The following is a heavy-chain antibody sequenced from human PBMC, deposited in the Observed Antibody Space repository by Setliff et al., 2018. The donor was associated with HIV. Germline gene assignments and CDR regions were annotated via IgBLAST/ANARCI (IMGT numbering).Heavy chain of an antibody. V-gene: IGHV1-2*02. CDR1: GYSFTDHY. Sequence: ASVKVSCKASGYSFTDHYMHWVRQAPGQGLEWMGWINPRSGGTNYAQKFQGTVTMTRDTAINTAYMEMSRLRSDDTAVYYCARDLRDGFEEWFSTLDDGMDVWGQGTTVTVSS. J-gene: IGHJ6*02. D-gene: IGHD3-3*01. CDR3: ARDLRDGFEEWFSTLDDGMDV. CDR2: INPRSGGT.